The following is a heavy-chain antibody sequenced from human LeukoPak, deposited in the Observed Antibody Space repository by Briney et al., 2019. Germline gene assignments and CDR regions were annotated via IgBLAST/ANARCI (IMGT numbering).Heavy chain of an antibody. J-gene: IGHJ3*02. V-gene: IGHV5-51*01. CDR2: IYPGDSDT. CDR3: ARYYDYVWGTRNAFDI. CDR1: GYSFTNYW. Sequence: GESLKISCKGSGYSFTNYWIAWVRQMPGKGLEWMGIIYPGDSDTRYSPSFQGQVTISADKSISTAYLQWSSLKASDTAMYYCARYYDYVWGTRNAFDIWGQGTMVTVSS. D-gene: IGHD3-16*01.